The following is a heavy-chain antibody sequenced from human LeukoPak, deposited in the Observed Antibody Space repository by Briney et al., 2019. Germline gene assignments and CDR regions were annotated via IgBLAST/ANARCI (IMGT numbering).Heavy chain of an antibody. D-gene: IGHD6-6*01. V-gene: IGHV3-74*01. CDR3: TRDLYSSS. Sequence: PGGSLRLSCAASGFTFSGSWMHWVRQPPGKGLVWVSRIYSDGSRTNYADSVKGRFTISRDNAKNTLYLQMDSLRAEDTAVYYCTRDLYSSSWGQGTLVTVSS. J-gene: IGHJ4*02. CDR1: GFTFSGSW. CDR2: IYSDGSRT.